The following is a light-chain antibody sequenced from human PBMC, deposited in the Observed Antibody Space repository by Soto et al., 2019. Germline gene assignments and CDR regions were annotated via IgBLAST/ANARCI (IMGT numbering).Light chain of an antibody. CDR2: EVS. CDR3: SSNAGSNNFV. J-gene: IGLJ1*01. Sequence: QSVLTQPPSASGSPGQSVTISCTGTSSDVGGYNYVSWYQQHPGKAPKLMIYEVSERPSGVPDRFSGSKSSNTASLTVSGRQSEDEADYYCSSNAGSNNFVFGGGTKITVL. V-gene: IGLV2-8*01. CDR1: SSDVGGYNY.